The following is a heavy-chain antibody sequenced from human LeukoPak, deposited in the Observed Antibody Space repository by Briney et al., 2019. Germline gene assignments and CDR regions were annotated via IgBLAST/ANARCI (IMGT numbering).Heavy chain of an antibody. CDR3: AKEYSSSWYNWFDP. Sequence: GGSLRLSCAASGFTFSSYSMNWVRQAPGKGLEWVSAISGSGGSTYYADSVKGRFTISRDNSKNTLYLQMNSLRAEDTAVYYCAKEYSSSWYNWFDPWGQGTLVTVSS. J-gene: IGHJ5*02. CDR1: GFTFSSYS. V-gene: IGHV3-23*01. D-gene: IGHD6-13*01. CDR2: ISGSGGST.